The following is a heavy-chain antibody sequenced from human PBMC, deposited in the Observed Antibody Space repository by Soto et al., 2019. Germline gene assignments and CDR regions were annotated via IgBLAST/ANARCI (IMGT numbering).Heavy chain of an antibody. CDR3: ARAPGPIVVVVAVIPWFDP. V-gene: IGHV1-69*13. D-gene: IGHD2-15*01. J-gene: IGHJ5*02. Sequence: SVKVSCKASGGTFSSYAISWVRQAPGQGLEWMGGIIPIFGTANYAQKFQGRVTITADESTSTAYMELNSLRAEDTAVYYCARAPGPIVVVVAVIPWFDPWGQGTLVTVS. CDR2: IIPIFGTA. CDR1: GGTFSSYA.